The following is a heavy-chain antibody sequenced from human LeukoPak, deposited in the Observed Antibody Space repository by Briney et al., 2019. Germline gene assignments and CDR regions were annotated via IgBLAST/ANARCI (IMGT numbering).Heavy chain of an antibody. V-gene: IGHV1-2*02. CDR3: ARVSTSGYRDWLDP. CDR2: IYPKSGGT. J-gene: IGHJ5*02. Sequence: GASVKVSCKTSGYTFADYYIHWVRQAPGQGLEWMGWIYPKSGGTNSAQKFQGRVTMTRDTSISTAYMELSRLRFDDTAVYYCARVSTSGYRDWLDPWGRGTLVTVSS. D-gene: IGHD3-9*01. CDR1: GYTFADYY.